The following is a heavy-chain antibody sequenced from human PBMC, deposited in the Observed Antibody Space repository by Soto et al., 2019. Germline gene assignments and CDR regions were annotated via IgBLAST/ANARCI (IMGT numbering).Heavy chain of an antibody. CDR3: AKSLKTTATTTVSFDY. Sequence: GGSLRLSCAASGFTFSSYAMSWVRQAPGKGLEWVSAISGSGGSTYYADSAKGRFTISRDNSKNTLYLQMNSLRAEDTAVYYCAKSLKTTATTTVSFDYWGQGTLVTVSS. V-gene: IGHV3-23*01. CDR2: ISGSGGST. J-gene: IGHJ4*02. D-gene: IGHD4-17*01. CDR1: GFTFSSYA.